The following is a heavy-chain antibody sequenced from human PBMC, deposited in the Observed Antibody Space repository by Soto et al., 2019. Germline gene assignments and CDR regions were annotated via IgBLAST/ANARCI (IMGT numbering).Heavy chain of an antibody. D-gene: IGHD6-13*01. Sequence: QLQLQESGPGLVKPSETLSLTCTVSGGSISSSSYYWGWIRQPPGKGLEWIGSIYYSGSTYYNPSLKSPVTIPVDPSKNQFSLKLSSVTAADTAVYYCARHQSHSSSYVDPWGQGTLVTVSS. CDR2: IYYSGST. CDR3: ARHQSHSSSYVDP. CDR1: GGSISSSSYY. V-gene: IGHV4-39*01. J-gene: IGHJ5*02.